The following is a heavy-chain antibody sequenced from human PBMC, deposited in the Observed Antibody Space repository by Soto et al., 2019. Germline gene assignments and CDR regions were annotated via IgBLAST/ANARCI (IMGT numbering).Heavy chain of an antibody. CDR1: GYSFPNYW. J-gene: IGHJ3*02. Sequence: VESLKISCKGSGYSFPNYWIAWVRQMPGKGLEWMGIIYPGDSDTRYSPSFQGQVTISADKSITTAYLQWRSLKASDTAMYYCARPLHSELRDAFDIWGQGTMVTVSS. CDR3: ARPLHSELRDAFDI. D-gene: IGHD1-7*01. CDR2: IYPGDSDT. V-gene: IGHV5-51*01.